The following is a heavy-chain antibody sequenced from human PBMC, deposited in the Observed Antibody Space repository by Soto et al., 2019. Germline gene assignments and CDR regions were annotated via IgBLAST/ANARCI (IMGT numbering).Heavy chain of an antibody. V-gene: IGHV2-5*02. Sequence: SGPTLVNPTQTLTLTCTFSGFSLSTSGVGVGWIRQPPGKALEWLALIYWDDDKRYSPSLKSRLTITKGTSKNQVVLTMTNMDPVDTATYYCAHVRLYDILTGYYALFDYWGQGTLVTVSS. CDR2: IYWDDDK. J-gene: IGHJ4*02. CDR1: GFSLSTSGVG. CDR3: AHVRLYDILTGYYALFDY. D-gene: IGHD3-9*01.